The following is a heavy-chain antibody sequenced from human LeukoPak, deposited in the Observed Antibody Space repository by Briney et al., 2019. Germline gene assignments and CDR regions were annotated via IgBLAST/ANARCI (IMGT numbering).Heavy chain of an antibody. J-gene: IGHJ1*01. D-gene: IGHD1-1*01. CDR3: AREGQLGLDN. Sequence: GASVKVSCKASGYTFTGYYMHWVRQAPGQGLEWMGWINPNSGDTHYAQKYQGRLTMTSDTSISTGYMELSTLQFDDTAVYYCAREGQLGLDNWGQGTLVTVSS. V-gene: IGHV1-2*02. CDR2: INPNSGDT. CDR1: GYTFTGYY.